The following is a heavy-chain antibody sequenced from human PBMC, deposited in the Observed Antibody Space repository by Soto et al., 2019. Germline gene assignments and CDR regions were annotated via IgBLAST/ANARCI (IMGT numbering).Heavy chain of an antibody. Sequence: GGSLRLSCAASGFTFSSYAMHWVRQAPGKGLEWVAVISYDGSNKYYADSVKGRFTISRDNSKNTLYLQMNSLRAEDTAVYYCARDNPVVNAFDIWGQGTMVTVSS. V-gene: IGHV3-30*04. D-gene: IGHD2-21*01. CDR3: ARDNPVVNAFDI. J-gene: IGHJ3*02. CDR1: GFTFSSYA. CDR2: ISYDGSNK.